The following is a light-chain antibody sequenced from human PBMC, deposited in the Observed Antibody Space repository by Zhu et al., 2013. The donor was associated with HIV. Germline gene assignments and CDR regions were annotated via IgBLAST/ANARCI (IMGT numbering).Light chain of an antibody. CDR1: QNISNY. J-gene: IGKJ5*01. V-gene: IGKV1-39*01. CDR2: AAS. Sequence: DIQMTQSPSSLSASVGDRVTITCRASQNISNYLNWYQQKPGKAPKLLIYAASSLQSGVPSKFSGRGSGTDFTLTISSLEPEDFAVYYCQQRTNWPPGITFGQGTRLEIK. CDR3: QQRTNWPPGIT.